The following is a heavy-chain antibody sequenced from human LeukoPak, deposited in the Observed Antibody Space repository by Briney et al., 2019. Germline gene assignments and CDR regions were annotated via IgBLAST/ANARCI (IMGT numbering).Heavy chain of an antibody. J-gene: IGHJ4*02. CDR3: ARRAYSGYDFDY. Sequence: GESLRISCKGSGYSLTNYWIGWVRQMPGKGLEWMGIIYPGDSDTRYSPSFQGQVTISADKSINTAYLQWSSLKASDTAMYYCARRAYSGYDFDYWGQGTLVTVSS. CDR2: IYPGDSDT. CDR1: GYSLTNYW. D-gene: IGHD5-12*01. V-gene: IGHV5-51*01.